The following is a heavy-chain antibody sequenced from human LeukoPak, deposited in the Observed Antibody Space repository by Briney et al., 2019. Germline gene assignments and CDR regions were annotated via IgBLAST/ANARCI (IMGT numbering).Heavy chain of an antibody. Sequence: SETLSLTCAVYGGSFSGYYWSWIRQPPGKGLEWIGEINHSGSSNYNPSLKSRVTISVDTSKNQFSLKLSSVTAADTAVYYCASNPSLLLWFGERSGYMDAWGKGTTVTVSS. CDR2: INHSGSS. CDR1: GGSFSGYY. V-gene: IGHV4-34*01. J-gene: IGHJ6*03. D-gene: IGHD3-10*01. CDR3: ASNPSLLLWFGERSGYMDA.